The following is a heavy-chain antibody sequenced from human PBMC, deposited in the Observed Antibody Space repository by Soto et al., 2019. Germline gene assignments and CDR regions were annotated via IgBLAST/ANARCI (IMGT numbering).Heavy chain of an antibody. CDR1: GYTFTSYG. CDR3: ARGSYGDY. Sequence: QVHLVQSGAEVKKPGASVKVSCKGSGYTFTSYGITWVRQAPGQGLEWMGWISAHSGNTDYAQKLQGRVTVTRDTSTSTAYMELRSLRSDDTAAYYWARGSYGDYWGQGALVTVSS. CDR2: ISAHSGNT. J-gene: IGHJ4*02. D-gene: IGHD1-26*01. V-gene: IGHV1-18*01.